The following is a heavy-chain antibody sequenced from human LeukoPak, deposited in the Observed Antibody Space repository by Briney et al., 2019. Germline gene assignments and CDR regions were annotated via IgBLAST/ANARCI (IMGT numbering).Heavy chain of an antibody. V-gene: IGHV3-23*01. Sequence: GGSLRLSCAASGFTFSSYAMSWVRQAPGKGLEWVSAISGSGGSTYYADSVKGRFTISRDNSKNTLYLQLNSLRAEDTAVYYCAKDLGFRLDIVVVPAAPDAFDIWGQGTMVIVSS. CDR1: GFTFSSYA. J-gene: IGHJ3*02. CDR3: AKDLGFRLDIVVVPAAPDAFDI. D-gene: IGHD2-2*03. CDR2: ISGSGGST.